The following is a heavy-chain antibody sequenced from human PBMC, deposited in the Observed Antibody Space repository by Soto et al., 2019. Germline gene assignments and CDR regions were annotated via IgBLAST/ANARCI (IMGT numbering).Heavy chain of an antibody. CDR1: GVTLSNDG. D-gene: IGHD3-10*01. V-gene: IGHV3-23*01. CDR2: GGSRGNT. Sequence: GWSLRHPCAASGVTLSNDGMSWVRPAPGKGLEWVSTGGSRGNTYYADSVKGRFTISRDNSRNNLYLQMSSLRAEDTAIYYCAKIGEKTGRNFECWGQGT. J-gene: IGHJ4*02. CDR3: AKIGEKTGRNFEC.